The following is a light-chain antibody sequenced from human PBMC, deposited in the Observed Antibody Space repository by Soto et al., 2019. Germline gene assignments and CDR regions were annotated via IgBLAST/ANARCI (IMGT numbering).Light chain of an antibody. J-gene: IGLJ3*02. CDR3: QTWGTGRV. V-gene: IGLV4-69*01. CDR2: LNSDGSH. Sequence: QLVLTQSPSASASLGASVKLTCTLSSGHSSYAIAWHQQQPEKGSRYLMKLNSDGSHSKGDGIPDRFSGSSSGAERYLTISSLQSEDEADYYCQTWGTGRVFGGGTKVTVL. CDR1: SGHSSYA.